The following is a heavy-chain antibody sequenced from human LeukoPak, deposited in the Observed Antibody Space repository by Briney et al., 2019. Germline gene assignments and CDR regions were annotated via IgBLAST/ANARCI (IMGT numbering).Heavy chain of an antibody. Sequence: GGSLRLSCAASGFTFSSYWMSWVRQAPGKGLEWVANIKEDGSEKYYVGSVKGRFTISRDNVKNSLYLQMNSLRAEDTAVYYCASSGLRGGDCPDAFDIWGQGTMVTVSS. CDR3: ASSGLRGGDCPDAFDI. V-gene: IGHV3-7*01. CDR2: IKEDGSEK. CDR1: GFTFSSYW. J-gene: IGHJ3*02. D-gene: IGHD2-21*02.